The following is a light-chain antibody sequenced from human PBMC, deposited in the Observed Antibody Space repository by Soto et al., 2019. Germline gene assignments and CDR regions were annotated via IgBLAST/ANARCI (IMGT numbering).Light chain of an antibody. CDR3: ATWDSSLSAWL. J-gene: IGLJ7*01. Sequence: QSVLTQPPSLSAAPGQTVTISCSGGSSNIGNNYVSWYQQVAGTTPKLLIFDNNKRPSGIPDSFSGSKSGTSATLGIAGLQTGDAADYYCATWDSSLSAWLFGGGTQLTVL. V-gene: IGLV1-51*01. CDR2: DNN. CDR1: SSNIGNNY.